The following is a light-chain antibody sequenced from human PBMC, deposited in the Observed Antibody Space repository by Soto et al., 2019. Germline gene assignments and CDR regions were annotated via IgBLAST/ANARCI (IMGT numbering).Light chain of an antibody. Sequence: EIVVTQSPDTVCVAPGERVTLSCRASQGVSRKLAWYQHKSGQAPRLLISGASTGATGIPARFSGSGSGTEFTLTISSLQSEDCAIYYCQQYYTWPITFGGGPNVHI. J-gene: IGKJ4*01. CDR2: GAS. CDR3: QQYYTWPIT. CDR1: QGVSRK. V-gene: IGKV3-15*01.